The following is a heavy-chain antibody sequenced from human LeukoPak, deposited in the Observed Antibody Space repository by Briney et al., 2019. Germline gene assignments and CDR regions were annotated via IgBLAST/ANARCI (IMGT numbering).Heavy chain of an antibody. CDR3: VRHLGGNAFAI. Sequence: PSETLSLTCTVPGDSISSSSYYWGWIRQPPGKGLEWIASIYYSGTTYYYPSLKSRGTISLDTSNNQFSLKLTSVTAADTAVYYCVRHLGGNAFAIWGQGTMVTVSS. CDR1: GDSISSSSYY. CDR2: IYYSGTT. D-gene: IGHD3-16*01. V-gene: IGHV4-39*01. J-gene: IGHJ3*02.